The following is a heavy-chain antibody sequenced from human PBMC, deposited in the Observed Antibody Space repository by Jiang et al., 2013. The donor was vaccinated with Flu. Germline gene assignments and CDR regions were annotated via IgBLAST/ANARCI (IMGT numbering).Heavy chain of an antibody. CDR1: GYTFTDYY. D-gene: IGHD4-23*01. CDR2: VNPYSGDT. J-gene: IGHJ6*02. CDR3: ARDMSTFYIGNSDNYFYYGLDV. Sequence: GAEVKKPGASVEVSCKASGYTFTDYYIHWVRQVPGQGLEWMGWVNPYSGDTNSAQKFQGRITMTCDTSITTAYMELSRLTSDDTALYYCARDMSTFYIGNSDNYFYYGLDVWGRGTTGHRLL. V-gene: IGHV1-2*02.